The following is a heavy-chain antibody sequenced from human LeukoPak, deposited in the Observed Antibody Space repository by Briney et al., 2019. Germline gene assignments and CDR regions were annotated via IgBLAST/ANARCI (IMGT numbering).Heavy chain of an antibody. CDR2: INSGGGTT. D-gene: IGHD5-18*01. J-gene: IGHJ3*02. V-gene: IGHV3-23*01. CDR3: GYSYGNGAFDI. CDR1: GITFGSYA. Sequence: GGSLRLSCAASGITFGSYAMNWVRQAPGKWLEWVSRINSGGGTTYYAESVKGRFTISRDNSKNTLYLQMNSLRAEDTALYYCGYSYGNGAFDIWGQGTMVTVTS.